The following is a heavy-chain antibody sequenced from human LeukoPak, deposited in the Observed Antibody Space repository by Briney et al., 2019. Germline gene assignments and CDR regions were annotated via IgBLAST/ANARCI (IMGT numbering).Heavy chain of an antibody. CDR2: ISGSGGST. Sequence: PGGSLRLSCAASGFXFNNYAINWVRQAPGAGLEWVSAISGSGGSTYYSDSVTGRFTISRDNCKDTLYLQMNSLRAEDTAVYYCAKGGGYYYGSGSYYLDYWGQGTLVTVSS. D-gene: IGHD3-10*01. CDR3: AKGGGYYYGSGSYYLDY. V-gene: IGHV3-23*01. J-gene: IGHJ4*02. CDR1: GFXFNNYA.